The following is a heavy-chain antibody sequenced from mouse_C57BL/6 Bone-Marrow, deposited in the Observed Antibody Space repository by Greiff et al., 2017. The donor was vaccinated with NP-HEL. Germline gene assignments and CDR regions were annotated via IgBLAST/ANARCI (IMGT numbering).Heavy chain of an antibody. CDR2: ISDGGSYT. D-gene: IGHD1-1*01. Sequence: EVHLVESGGGLVKPGGSLKLSCAASGFTFSSYAMSWVRQTPEKRLEWVATISDGGSYTYYPDNVKGRFTISRDNAKNNLYLQMSHLKSEDTSMYYCARDQSYYGSSHWYFDVWGTGTTVTVSS. CDR3: ARDQSYYGSSHWYFDV. V-gene: IGHV5-4*01. CDR1: GFTFSSYA. J-gene: IGHJ1*03.